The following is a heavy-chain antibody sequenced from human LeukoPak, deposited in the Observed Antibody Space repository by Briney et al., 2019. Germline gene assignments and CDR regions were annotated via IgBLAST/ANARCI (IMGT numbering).Heavy chain of an antibody. CDR3: AKDWGSLGYYDY. CDR2: VSSSGGST. CDR1: GFTFRNYA. Sequence: GGSLRLSCADSGFTFRNYAMRWVRQAPGKGLEWGSVVSSSGGSTYYADSVKGRFTISTYNSKNTLYLQLTSLTADDTAVYYCAKDWGSLGYYDYWGQGTLVTVSS. J-gene: IGHJ4*02. V-gene: IGHV3-23*01. D-gene: IGHD3-16*01.